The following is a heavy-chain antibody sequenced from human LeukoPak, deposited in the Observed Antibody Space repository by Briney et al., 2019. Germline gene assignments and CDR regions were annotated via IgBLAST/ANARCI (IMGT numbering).Heavy chain of an antibody. CDR1: GYTFTNYW. J-gene: IGHJ4*02. V-gene: IGHV5-51*01. D-gene: IGHD1-26*01. Sequence: GESLKVSCKGSGYTFTNYWIGWVRQMPGKGLEWMGIIYPGDSDTRYSPSFQGQVTISADKSISTAYLQWSSLKASDTAMYYCARRGGSYPYYFDYWGQGTLVTVSS. CDR2: IYPGDSDT. CDR3: ARRGGSYPYYFDY.